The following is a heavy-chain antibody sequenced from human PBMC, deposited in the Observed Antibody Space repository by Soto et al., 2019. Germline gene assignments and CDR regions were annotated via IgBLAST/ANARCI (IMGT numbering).Heavy chain of an antibody. Sequence: QITLKESGPTLVKPTQTLTLTCTFSGFSLSTSEVGVGWIRQPPGKALEWLAVIYWDDDKRYTPSLESRITTXKXTXXNQVVLTMTNMDPVDTATYFRAHTLASAGLRILDYWGQGILVTVSS. V-gene: IGHV2-5*02. D-gene: IGHD6-13*01. CDR2: IYWDDDK. CDR3: AHTLASAGLRILDY. J-gene: IGHJ4*02. CDR1: GFSLSTSEVG.